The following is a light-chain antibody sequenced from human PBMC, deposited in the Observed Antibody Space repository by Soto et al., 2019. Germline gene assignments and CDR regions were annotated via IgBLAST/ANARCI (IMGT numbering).Light chain of an antibody. Sequence: IVLTQSPATLSLSPGERATLSCRAGQSVSTYLAWYQHKPGQAPRLLIYDASNRATGIPARFSGSGSGTDFTLTISSLEPEDFAVYYCQQRSNWLSFGGGPKVEIK. CDR3: QQRSNWLS. V-gene: IGKV3-11*01. CDR2: DAS. J-gene: IGKJ4*01. CDR1: QSVSTY.